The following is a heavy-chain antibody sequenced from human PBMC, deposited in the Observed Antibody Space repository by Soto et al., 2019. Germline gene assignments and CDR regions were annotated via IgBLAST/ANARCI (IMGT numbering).Heavy chain of an antibody. J-gene: IGHJ6*02. Sequence: EVQLVESGGGLVQPGGSLRLSCAGSALTASKNYMSWVRQPPGKGLEWVSVIYSGGTTYYADSVKDRFSISRDKSKSTLYLQMDNLRAGDTAVYYCARGVSGSDWDYYGMDVWGQGTTVTVSS. V-gene: IGHV3-66*01. CDR3: ARGVSGSDWDYYGMDV. D-gene: IGHD3-10*01. CDR1: ALTASKNY. CDR2: IYSGGTT.